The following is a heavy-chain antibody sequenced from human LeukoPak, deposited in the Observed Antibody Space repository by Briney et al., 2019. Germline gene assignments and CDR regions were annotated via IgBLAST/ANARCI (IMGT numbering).Heavy chain of an antibody. J-gene: IGHJ6*03. CDR2: IKQDGSEK. Sequence: GGSLRLSCAASGFTFSSYWMSWVRQAPGKGLEWVANIKQDGSEKYYVDSVKGRFTISRDNAKNSLYLQMNSLRAEDTAVYCCARDQYSSSSHYYYYYYMDVWGKGTTVTVSS. D-gene: IGHD6-6*01. V-gene: IGHV3-7*01. CDR3: ARDQYSSSSHYYYYYYMDV. CDR1: GFTFSSYW.